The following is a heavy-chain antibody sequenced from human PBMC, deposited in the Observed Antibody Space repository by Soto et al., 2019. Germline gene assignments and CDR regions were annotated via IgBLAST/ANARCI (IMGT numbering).Heavy chain of an antibody. CDR3: AKNSGYYPYYNGMDV. CDR2: LTGSGGNT. CDR1: GFTFSSYG. D-gene: IGHD5-12*01. J-gene: IGHJ6*02. Sequence: PGGSLRLSCAASGFTFSSYGMSWVRQAPGKGLEWVAALTGSGGNTYYADSVKGRFTISRDNSKNTLYLQMNSLTSEDTAVYYCAKNSGYYPYYNGMDVWGQGTTVTVSS. V-gene: IGHV3-23*01.